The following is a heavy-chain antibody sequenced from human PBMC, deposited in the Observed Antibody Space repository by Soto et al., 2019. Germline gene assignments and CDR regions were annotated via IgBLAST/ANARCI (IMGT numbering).Heavy chain of an antibody. CDR2: ISYDGSNK. D-gene: IGHD3-22*01. Sequence: GGSRRLSCAASGFTFSSYGMHWVRQAPGKGLEWVAVISYDGSNKYYADSVKGRFTISRDNSKNTLYLQMNSLRAEDTAVYYCAKVSPRAVGDSSGYYGDFDYWAQGTLVPVSA. CDR1: GFTFSSYG. CDR3: AKVSPRAVGDSSGYYGDFDY. J-gene: IGHJ4*02. V-gene: IGHV3-30*18.